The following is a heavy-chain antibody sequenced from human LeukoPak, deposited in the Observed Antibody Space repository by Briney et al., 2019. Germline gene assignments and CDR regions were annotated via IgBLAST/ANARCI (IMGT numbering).Heavy chain of an antibody. CDR1: GGSISGNY. Sequence: PSETLSLTCTVSGGSISGNYWTWIRQPAGKGLEWIGRLYTSGSTNYNPSLKSRVTMSVDTSKNQFSLKVSSVTAADTAMYYCARESGGYRPLDYWRQGTPVTVSS. J-gene: IGHJ4*02. V-gene: IGHV4-4*07. D-gene: IGHD1-26*01. CDR3: ARESGGYRPLDY. CDR2: LYTSGST.